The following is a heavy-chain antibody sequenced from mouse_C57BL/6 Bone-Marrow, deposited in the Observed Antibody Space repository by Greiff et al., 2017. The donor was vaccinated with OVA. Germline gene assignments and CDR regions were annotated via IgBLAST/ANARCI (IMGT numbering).Heavy chain of an antibody. Sequence: QVQLQQSGAELVRPGTSVKVSCKASGYAFTNYLIEWVKQRPGQGLEWIGVINPGSGGTNYNEKFKGKATLTADKSSSTAYMQLSSLTSEDSAVYCCAIPYYGSSWGFAYWGQGTLVTVSA. CDR3: AIPYYGSSWGFAY. J-gene: IGHJ3*01. CDR2: INPGSGGT. D-gene: IGHD1-1*01. CDR1: GYAFTNYL. V-gene: IGHV1-54*01.